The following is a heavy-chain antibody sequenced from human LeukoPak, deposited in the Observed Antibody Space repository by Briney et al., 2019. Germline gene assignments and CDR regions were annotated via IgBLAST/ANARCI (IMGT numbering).Heavy chain of an antibody. J-gene: IGHJ4*02. D-gene: IGHD3-10*01. V-gene: IGHV3-21*01. Sequence: GGSLRLSCAASGFTFSSYSMNWVRQAPGKGLEWVSSISSSSSYIYYADSVKGRFTISRDNAKTSLYLQMNSLRAEDTAVYYCARDAGGVASDYWGQGTLVTVSS. CDR3: ARDAGGVASDY. CDR2: ISSSSSYI. CDR1: GFTFSSYS.